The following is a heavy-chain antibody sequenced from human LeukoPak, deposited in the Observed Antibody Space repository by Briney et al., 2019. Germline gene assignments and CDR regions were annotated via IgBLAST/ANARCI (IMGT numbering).Heavy chain of an antibody. Sequence: GGSLRLSCAASGFTFSGSAMHWVRQASGKGLEWVGRIRSKANSYATAYAASVKGRFTITRDDSKNTAYLQMNSLKTEDTAVYYCTTRPKYYYYYMDVWGKGTTVTVSS. J-gene: IGHJ6*03. V-gene: IGHV3-73*01. CDR2: IRSKANSYAT. CDR3: TTRPKYYYYYMDV. CDR1: GFTFSGSA.